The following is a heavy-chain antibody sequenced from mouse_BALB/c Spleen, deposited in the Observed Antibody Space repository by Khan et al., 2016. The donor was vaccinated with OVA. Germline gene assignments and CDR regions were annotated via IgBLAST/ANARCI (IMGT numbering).Heavy chain of an antibody. D-gene: IGHD1-1*01. CDR3: ARNNYYGYAVDY. CDR2: ISYSGST. V-gene: IGHV3-2*02. Sequence: EVQLQESGPGLVKPSQSLSLTCTVTGYSITTNYAWDWIRQFPGNKLEWMGYISYSGSTSYNPSLKSRISITRDTSKNQFFLQLNSVTTEDTATYYCARNNYYGYAVDYGGQGTSVTVAS. CDR1: GYSITTNYA. J-gene: IGHJ4*01.